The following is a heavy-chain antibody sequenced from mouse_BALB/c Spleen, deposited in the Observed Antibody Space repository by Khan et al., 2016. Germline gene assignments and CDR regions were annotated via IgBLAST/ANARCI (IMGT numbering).Heavy chain of an antibody. Sequence: QIQLVQSGPELKKPGETVKISCKASGYNFTDYSMHWVKQAPGKGLKWMGWINTETGEPTYADDFKGRFAFSLETSASTAYLQIHNLKNEDTAKYFCAKLTEVATPFDYRGQGTTLTVSS. V-gene: IGHV9-2-1*01. CDR2: INTETGEP. CDR1: GYNFTDYS. D-gene: IGHD1-1*01. CDR3: AKLTEVATPFDY. J-gene: IGHJ2*01.